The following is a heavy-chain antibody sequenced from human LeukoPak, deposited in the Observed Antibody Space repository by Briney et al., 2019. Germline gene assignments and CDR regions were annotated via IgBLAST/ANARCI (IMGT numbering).Heavy chain of an antibody. D-gene: IGHD3-9*01. V-gene: IGHV3-30*02. CDR1: GFTFSSYG. Sequence: PGGSLRLSCAASGFTFSSYGMHWVRQAPGKGLEWVAFIRYDGSNKYYADSVKGRFTISRDNSKNTLYLQMNSLRAEDTAVYYCAKDQTRILTGRPLYWGQGTLVTVSS. J-gene: IGHJ4*02. CDR3: AKDQTRILTGRPLY. CDR2: IRYDGSNK.